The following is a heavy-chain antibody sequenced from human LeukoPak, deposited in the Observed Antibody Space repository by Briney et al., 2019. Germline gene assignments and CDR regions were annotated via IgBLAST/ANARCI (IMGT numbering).Heavy chain of an antibody. V-gene: IGHV4-39*02. CDR1: SASITSSPYF. J-gene: IGHJ5*02. D-gene: IGHD3-10*01. CDR2: ISYTGTT. Sequence: ASETLSLTCTVSSASITSSPYFWAWIRQSPGKGLEWVGTISYTGTTYYNPSLKSRVTISVDTSKNHFSLKLTSVTAADTAVYYCASGSGSYSHWFDPWGQGILVTVSS. CDR3: ASGSGSYSHWFDP.